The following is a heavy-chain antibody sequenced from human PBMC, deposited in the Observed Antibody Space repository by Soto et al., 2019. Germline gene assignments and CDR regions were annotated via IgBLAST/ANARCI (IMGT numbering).Heavy chain of an antibody. J-gene: IGHJ4*02. Sequence: SETLSLTCAVYGGSFSDTYWNWFRQPPGKGLEWIGEINHNTNTIYNPSLTSRVTISVDTSKNQFSLDLSSVTAADTAVYYCATMGTPVTGLYYFDYWGQGTLVTVSS. V-gene: IGHV4-34*01. CDR2: INHNTNT. D-gene: IGHD4-17*01. CDR1: GGSFSDTY. CDR3: ATMGTPVTGLYYFDY.